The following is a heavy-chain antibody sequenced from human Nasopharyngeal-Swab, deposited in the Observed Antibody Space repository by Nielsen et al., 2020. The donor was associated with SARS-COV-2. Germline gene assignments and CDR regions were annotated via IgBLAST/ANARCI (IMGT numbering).Heavy chain of an antibody. CDR3: ASVSRYYYMDA. Sequence: WIRQPPGKGLEWIGYIYYSGSTYYNPSLKSRVTISVDTSKNQFSLKLSSVTAADTAVYYCASVSRYYYMDAWGKGTTVTVSS. V-gene: IGHV4-31*02. J-gene: IGHJ6*03. CDR2: IYYSGST. D-gene: IGHD5/OR15-5a*01.